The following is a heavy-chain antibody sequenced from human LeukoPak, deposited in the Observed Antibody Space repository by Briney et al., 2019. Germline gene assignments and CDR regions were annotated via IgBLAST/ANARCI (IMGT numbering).Heavy chain of an antibody. V-gene: IGHV4-39*01. CDR2: ISYSGST. J-gene: IGHJ4*02. CDR1: GGSIRNSSYY. Sequence: PSETLSLTCTVSGGSIRNSSYYWGWIRQPPGKGLEWIGSISYSGSTFYNPCLESRVTISADTSNIQFSLKLTSVTAADTAVYFCARHSSYVSPVRYWGQGTLVTVSP. D-gene: IGHD3-10*02. CDR3: ARHSSYVSPVRY.